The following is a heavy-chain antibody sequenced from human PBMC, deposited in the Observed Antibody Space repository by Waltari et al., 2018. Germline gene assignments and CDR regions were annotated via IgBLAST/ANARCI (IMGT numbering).Heavy chain of an antibody. Sequence: QVQLQESGPGLVKPSGTLSLTCAVSGGSISSSNWWSWVRQPPGKGLEWIGEIYHSGSTNYTPSLKSRVTISVDKSKNQFSLKLSSVTAADTAVYYCARDQGVGRDGYNFDYWGQGTLVTVSS. J-gene: IGHJ4*02. CDR1: GGSISSSNW. D-gene: IGHD5-12*01. V-gene: IGHV4-4*02. CDR3: ARDQGVGRDGYNFDY. CDR2: IYHSGST.